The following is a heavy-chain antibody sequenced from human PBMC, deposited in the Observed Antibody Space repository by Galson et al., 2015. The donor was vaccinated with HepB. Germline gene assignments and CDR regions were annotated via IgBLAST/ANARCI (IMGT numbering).Heavy chain of an antibody. J-gene: IGHJ6*02. Sequence: SLRLSCAASGFTFSSYAMHWVRQAPGKGLEWVAVISYDGSNEYYADSVKGRFTISRDNSKNTLYLQMNSLRAEDTAVYYCARDFSSSWYWGPVYYYYGMDVWGQGTTVTVSS. CDR3: ARDFSSSWYWGPVYYYYGMDV. D-gene: IGHD6-13*01. V-gene: IGHV3-30*04. CDR1: GFTFSSYA. CDR2: ISYDGSNE.